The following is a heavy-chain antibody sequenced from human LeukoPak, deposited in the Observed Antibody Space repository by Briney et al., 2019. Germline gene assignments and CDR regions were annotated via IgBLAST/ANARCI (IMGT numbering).Heavy chain of an antibody. Sequence: WGSLRLSCAASGFTFSSYSMNWVRQAPGKGLEWVSSISSSSSYIYYADSVKGRFTISRDNAKNSLYLQMNSLRAEDTAVYYCASLGATLFDYWGQGTLVTVSS. J-gene: IGHJ4*02. CDR2: ISSSSSYI. CDR1: GFTFSSYS. CDR3: ASLGATLFDY. D-gene: IGHD1-26*01. V-gene: IGHV3-21*01.